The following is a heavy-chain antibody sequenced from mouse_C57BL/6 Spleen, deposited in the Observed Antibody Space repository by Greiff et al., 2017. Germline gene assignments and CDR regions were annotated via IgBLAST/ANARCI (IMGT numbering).Heavy chain of an antibody. CDR1: GYTFTSYW. Sequence: VQLQQSGAELVKPGASVKVSCKASGYTFTSYWMHWVKQRPGQGLEWIGKIHPSDSYTNYNQKFKGKATLTVDTSSSTAYMQLSSLTSEESAVYICAIKGDDDGYYAMDFWGQGTSVTVSS. V-gene: IGHV1-74*01. CDR2: IHPSDSYT. J-gene: IGHJ4*01. D-gene: IGHD2-3*01. CDR3: AIKGDDDGYYAMDF.